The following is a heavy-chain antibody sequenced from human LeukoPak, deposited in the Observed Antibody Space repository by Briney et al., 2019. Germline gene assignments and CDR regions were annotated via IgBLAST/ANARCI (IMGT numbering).Heavy chain of an antibody. V-gene: IGHV3-23*01. CDR2: IGGSA. CDR1: GFTFSSYA. Sequence: GGSLRLSCAASGFTFSSYAMTWVCQAPGKGLQWVSTIGGSAFYSDSVKGRFTISRDSSKNTVYLQMNSLRAEDTAVYYCAKDLRGAAADYWGQGTLVTVSS. J-gene: IGHJ4*02. D-gene: IGHD6-13*01. CDR3: AKDLRGAAADY.